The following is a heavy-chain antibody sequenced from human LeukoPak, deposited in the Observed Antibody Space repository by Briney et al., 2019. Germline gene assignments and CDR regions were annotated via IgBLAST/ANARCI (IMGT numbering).Heavy chain of an antibody. J-gene: IGHJ4*02. V-gene: IGHV3-53*05. Sequence: GGSLRLSCAASGFTVSTTHMSWVRQTPGKGLEWVSTIYSGGSIYYADSVEGRFTISRDNSKNTLYLQMNSLRAEDTAVYYCAKSEYYGGNSGEWGDYWGQGTLVTVSS. D-gene: IGHD4-23*01. CDR1: GFTVSTTH. CDR2: IYSGGSI. CDR3: AKSEYYGGNSGEWGDY.